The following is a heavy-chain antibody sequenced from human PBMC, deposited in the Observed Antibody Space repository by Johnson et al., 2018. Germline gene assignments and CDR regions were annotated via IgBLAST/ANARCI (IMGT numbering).Heavy chain of an antibody. CDR2: IRPKVYGGTT. CDR1: GFTFDDYA. Sequence: VQLVQSGGGLVQPGRSLRLSCAASGFTFDDYALSWYRQAPGKGLEWVGFIRPKVYGGTTEYAASVEARFIISRDASKNIACLQINSLKTKDMALYYGSRDDYGGKDDAFDNWGQGKMVNVCS. CDR3: SRDDYGGKDDAFDN. J-gene: IGHJ3*02. D-gene: IGHD4-23*01. V-gene: IGHV3-49*03.